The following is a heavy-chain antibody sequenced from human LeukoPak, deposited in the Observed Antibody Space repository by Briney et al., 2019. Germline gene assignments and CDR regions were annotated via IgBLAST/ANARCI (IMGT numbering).Heavy chain of an antibody. V-gene: IGHV1-69*05. Sequence: GASVKVSCKASGGTFSSYAISWVRQAPGQGLEWMGGIIPIFGTANYAQKFQGRVTITTDESTSTAYMELSSLRSEDTAVYYCAREISSEPPYYDAFDIWGQGTMVTVSS. J-gene: IGHJ3*02. D-gene: IGHD1-26*01. CDR3: AREISSEPPYYDAFDI. CDR2: IIPIFGTA. CDR1: GGTFSSYA.